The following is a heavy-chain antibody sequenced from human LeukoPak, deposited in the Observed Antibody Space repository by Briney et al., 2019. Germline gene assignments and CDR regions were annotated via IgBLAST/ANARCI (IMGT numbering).Heavy chain of an antibody. CDR2: INPRSGDT. J-gene: IGHJ4*02. D-gene: IGHD3-10*01. CDR3: ARAYANYGDY. Sequence: ASVKVSCKASGYTFNAFFIHWVRQAPGQGLEWLGWINPRSGDTTYAQNFQGRFAMTRDTSISTIYMEVTSLISDDTAIYYCARAYANYGDYWGQGTLVTVSS. CDR1: GYTFNAFF. V-gene: IGHV1-2*02.